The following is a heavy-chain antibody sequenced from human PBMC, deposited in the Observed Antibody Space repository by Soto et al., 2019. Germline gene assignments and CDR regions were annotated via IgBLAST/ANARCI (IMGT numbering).Heavy chain of an antibody. CDR1: GFTFSTYG. Sequence: QVQLVESGGGVVQPGRSLRLSCAASGFTFSTYGVHWVRQAPGKGLEWVAVISSDGREKYYAGSVKGRVSISRDNSKRALYLQMDSLRAEDTAVYYCAKGAVTTSLYYFDYWGQGTLVTVSS. CDR3: AKGAVTTSLYYFDY. J-gene: IGHJ4*02. V-gene: IGHV3-30*18. D-gene: IGHD4-17*01. CDR2: ISSDGREK.